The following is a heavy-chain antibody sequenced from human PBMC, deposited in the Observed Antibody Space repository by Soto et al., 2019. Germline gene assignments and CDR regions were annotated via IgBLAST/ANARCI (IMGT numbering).Heavy chain of an antibody. J-gene: IGHJ4*02. D-gene: IGHD3-22*01. Sequence: GGSLRLSCAASGFTFSSYAMSWVRQAPGKGLEWVSAISGSGGSTYYADSVKGRFTISRENSKNTLYLQMNSLRAEDTAVYYCAKAAYYYDSYPPWYFDYWGQGTLVTVSS. CDR1: GFTFSSYA. CDR3: AKAAYYYDSYPPWYFDY. CDR2: ISGSGGST. V-gene: IGHV3-23*01.